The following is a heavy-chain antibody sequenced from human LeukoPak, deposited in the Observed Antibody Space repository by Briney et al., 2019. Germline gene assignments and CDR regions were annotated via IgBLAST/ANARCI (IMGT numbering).Heavy chain of an antibody. CDR1: GFTFSSYA. D-gene: IGHD3-10*01. V-gene: IGHV3-23*01. CDR2: ISGSGGST. Sequence: GGSLRLSCAASGFTFSSYAMSWVRQAPGKGLEWVSAISGSGGSTYYADSVKGRFTISRDNSKNTLYLQMNSLRAEDTAVYYCAEDEDYYGSGSYYTYNWFDPWGQGTLVTVSS. CDR3: AEDEDYYGSGSYYTYNWFDP. J-gene: IGHJ5*02.